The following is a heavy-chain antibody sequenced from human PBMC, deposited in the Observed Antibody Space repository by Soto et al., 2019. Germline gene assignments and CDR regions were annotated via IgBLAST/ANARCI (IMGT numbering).Heavy chain of an antibody. CDR1: GFTFSSYW. CDR3: AKDLSWGQCDY. J-gene: IGHJ4*02. Sequence: EVQLVESGGGLVQPGGSLRLSCAASGFTFSSYWMHWVRQDPLKGLVWVSSIRSDGTATQYADSVKGRFTVSRDNAKNTVYLQMNILRAEDTAVYYCAKDLSWGQCDYWGQGTLVTVSS. D-gene: IGHD3-16*01. CDR2: IRSDGTAT. V-gene: IGHV3-74*03.